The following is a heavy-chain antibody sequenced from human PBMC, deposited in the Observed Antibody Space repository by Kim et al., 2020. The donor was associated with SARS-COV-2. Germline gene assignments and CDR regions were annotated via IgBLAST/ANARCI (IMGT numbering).Heavy chain of an antibody. J-gene: IGHJ3*01. CDR2: ITKRSTTI. CDR1: GFTFSDYD. CDR3: VRDRWGGAFDF. Sequence: GGSLRLSCATSGFTFSDYDMNWVRQAPGKGLEWLSFITKRSTTIYYAESVKGRFTTSRDNVRNSLYLQMNSLRDEDTALYYCVRDRWGGAFDFWGQGTRVTVSA. V-gene: IGHV3-48*02. D-gene: IGHD3-16*01.